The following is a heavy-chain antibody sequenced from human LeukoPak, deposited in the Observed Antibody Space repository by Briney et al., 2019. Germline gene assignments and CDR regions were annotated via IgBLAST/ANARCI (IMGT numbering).Heavy chain of an antibody. CDR1: GGSVSSGSYY. V-gene: IGHV4-61*01. CDR2: IYYSGST. J-gene: IGHJ4*02. CDR3: ARDEAYGDYGSGLFDY. D-gene: IGHD4-17*01. Sequence: SETLSLTCTVSGGSVSSGSYYWSWIRQPPGKGLEWIGYIYYSGSTYYNPSLKSRVTISVDTSKNQFSLKLSSVTAADTAVYYCARDEAYGDYGSGLFDYWGQGTLVTVSS.